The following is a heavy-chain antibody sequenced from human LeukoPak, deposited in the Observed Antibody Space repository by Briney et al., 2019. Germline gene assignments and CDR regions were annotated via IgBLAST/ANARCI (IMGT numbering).Heavy chain of an antibody. CDR3: AKAYGSGYYYAYFDY. V-gene: IGHV3-23*01. D-gene: IGHD3-10*01. CDR2: VGGSGSST. CDR1: GFTFSGYA. Sequence: PGGSLRLSCAASGFTFSGYAMNWVRQAPGKGLEWVSGVGGSGSSTYYADSVKGRFTISRDNSENTLFLQMNSLRAEDAAMYYCAKAYGSGYYYAYFDYWAQGALVTVSS. J-gene: IGHJ4*02.